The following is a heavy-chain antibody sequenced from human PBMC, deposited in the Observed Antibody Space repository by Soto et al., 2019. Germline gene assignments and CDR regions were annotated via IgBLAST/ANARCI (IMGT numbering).Heavy chain of an antibody. CDR2: IIPIFGTA. D-gene: IGHD5-18*01. V-gene: IGHV1-69*13. J-gene: IGHJ4*02. CDR3: ARVGYSYGYADY. Sequence: GASVKVSCKASGGTFSSYAISWVRQAPGQGFEWMGGIIPIFGTANYAQKFQGRVTITADESTSTAYMELSSLRSEDTAVYYCARVGYSYGYADYWGQGTLVTVSS. CDR1: GGTFSSYA.